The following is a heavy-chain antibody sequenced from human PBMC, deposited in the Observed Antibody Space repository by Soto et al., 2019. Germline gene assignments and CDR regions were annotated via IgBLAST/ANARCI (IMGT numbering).Heavy chain of an antibody. CDR3: AKSPRGEMATD. CDR2: INTYNGMT. CDR1: GYTFINYH. V-gene: IGHV1-18*01. Sequence: QVQLVQSGGEVKKPGASVTVSCKASGYTFINYHITWVRQAPGQGLEWMAWINTYNGMTDYAQRFQGRVTTTRDTSTRTAYLELRNLGSDDPAVYFCAKSPRGEMATDWGPGTLVTVSS. J-gene: IGHJ4*02. D-gene: IGHD5-12*01.